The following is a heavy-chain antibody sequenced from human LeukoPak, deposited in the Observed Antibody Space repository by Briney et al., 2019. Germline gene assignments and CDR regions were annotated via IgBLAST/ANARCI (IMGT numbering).Heavy chain of an antibody. J-gene: IGHJ4*02. Sequence: PGGSLRLSCAASGFTFSSYAMSYVRQTPGRGLEWVSAISGSGGTTYYADSVKGRFTISRDNSKKTLYLQMNSLRAEDTAVYYCAKAEWEWSGYYVDYWGQGTLVTVSS. D-gene: IGHD3-3*01. CDR3: AKAEWEWSGYYVDY. CDR1: GFTFSSYA. CDR2: ISGSGGTT. V-gene: IGHV3-23*01.